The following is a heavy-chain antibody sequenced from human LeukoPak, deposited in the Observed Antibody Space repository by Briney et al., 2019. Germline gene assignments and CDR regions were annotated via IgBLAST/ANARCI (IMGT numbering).Heavy chain of an antibody. J-gene: IGHJ4*02. D-gene: IGHD6-19*01. CDR2: VWYDGSYK. CDR1: GFTFTTYG. CDR3: VREAGIAVYYFDN. V-gene: IGHV3-33*01. Sequence: SGGSLRLSCAASGFTFTTYGMHWVRQAPGKGLEGVAVVWYDGSYKYYSDSVKGRFTISRDNSKSTLSLQMNSLRAEDTAVYFCVREAGIAVYYFDNWGQGTLVTVSS.